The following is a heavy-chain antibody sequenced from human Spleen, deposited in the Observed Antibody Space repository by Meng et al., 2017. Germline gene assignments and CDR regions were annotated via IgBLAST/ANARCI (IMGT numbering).Heavy chain of an antibody. Sequence: SETLSLTCTVSGYSISSGYYWGWIRQPPGKGLEWIGSISHSGSTYYNPSLKNRVTISVDTSQNQFSLKMSFVTAADTAVYYCARDRLTLIVGVDYFDLWGRGTLVTVSS. V-gene: IGHV4-38-2*02. CDR3: ARDRLTLIVGVDYFDL. D-gene: IGHD3-22*01. CDR1: GYSISSGYY. CDR2: ISHSGST. J-gene: IGHJ2*01.